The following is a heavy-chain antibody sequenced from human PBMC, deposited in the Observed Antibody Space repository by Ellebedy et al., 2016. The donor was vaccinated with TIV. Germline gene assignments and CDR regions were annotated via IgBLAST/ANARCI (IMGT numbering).Heavy chain of an antibody. CDR1: GGSISSGGYS. CDR3: AARLGYCSSTSCYNYYYGMDV. V-gene: IGHV4-30-2*01. D-gene: IGHD2-2*02. Sequence: SETLSLXCAVSGGSISSGGYSWSWIRQPPGKGLEWIGYIYHSGSTYYNPSLKSRVTISVDRSKNQFSLKLSSVTAADTAVYYCAARLGYCSSTSCYNYYYGMDVWGQGTTVTVSS. J-gene: IGHJ6*02. CDR2: IYHSGST.